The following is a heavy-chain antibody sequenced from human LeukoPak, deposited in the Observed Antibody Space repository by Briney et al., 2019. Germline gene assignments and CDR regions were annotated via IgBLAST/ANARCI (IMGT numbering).Heavy chain of an antibody. D-gene: IGHD4-11*01. CDR3: VRGPLYSSLEY. J-gene: IGHJ4*02. CDR1: GLTFSRND. V-gene: IGHV3-23*01. CDR2: ISGRDGST. Sequence: GGSLRLSCAASGLTFSRNDLSWVRQPPGKGLEWVSTISGRDGSTYYADSVRGRFTISRDNSDNTLFLQMNSLRAEDTAVYYCVRGPLYSSLEYWGQGSLVTVSS.